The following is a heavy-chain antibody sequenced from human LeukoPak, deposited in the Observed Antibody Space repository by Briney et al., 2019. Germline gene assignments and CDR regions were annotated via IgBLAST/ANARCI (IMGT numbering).Heavy chain of an antibody. V-gene: IGHV4-34*01. CDR3: ARGRVYDFWSGYYTGIDY. J-gene: IGHJ4*02. CDR1: GGSFSGYY. Sequence: SETLSLTCAVYGGSFSGYYWSWIRQPPGKGLEWIGEINHSGSTNYNPSLKSRVTISVDTSKNQFSLKLSSVTAADTAVYYCARGRVYDFWSGYYTGIDYWGQGTLVTVSS. D-gene: IGHD3-3*01. CDR2: INHSGST.